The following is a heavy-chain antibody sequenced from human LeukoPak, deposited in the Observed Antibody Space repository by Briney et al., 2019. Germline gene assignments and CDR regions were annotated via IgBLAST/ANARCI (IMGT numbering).Heavy chain of an antibody. J-gene: IGHJ3*02. D-gene: IGHD2-2*01. CDR2: IKQDGSEK. CDR1: GFTFNSYW. V-gene: IGHV3-7*01. Sequence: GGSLRLSCAASGFTFNSYWMSWVRQAPGKGLEWVANIKQDGSEKYYVDSVKGRFTISRDNAKNTLYLQMNSLRAEDTAVYYCARPHIVVVPAAILDHDAFDIWGQGTMVTVSS. CDR3: ARPHIVVVPAAILDHDAFDI.